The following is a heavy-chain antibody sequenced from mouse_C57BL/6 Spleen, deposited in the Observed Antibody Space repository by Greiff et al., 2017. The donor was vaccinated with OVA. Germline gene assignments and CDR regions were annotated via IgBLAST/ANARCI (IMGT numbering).Heavy chain of an antibody. CDR2: IDPSDSYT. D-gene: IGHD2-2*01. CDR1: GYTFTSYW. CDR3: ARWLRPAMDY. V-gene: IGHV1-69*01. Sequence: VQGVESGAELVMPGASVKLSCKASGYTFTSYWMHWVKQRPGQGLEWIGEIDPSDSYTTYNQKFKGKTTLTVDKSSSTAYMQLSSLTSEDSAVYYCARWLRPAMDYWGQGTSVTVSS. J-gene: IGHJ4*01.